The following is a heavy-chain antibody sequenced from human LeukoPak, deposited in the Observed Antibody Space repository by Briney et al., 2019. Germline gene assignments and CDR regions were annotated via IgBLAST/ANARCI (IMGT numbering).Heavy chain of an antibody. Sequence: SETLSLTCTVSGGSIRSYYGSWIRQPPGKGLEWIGNIYDRGSTKYNPSLKSRVTISVDTSKNQFSLRLSSVTAADTAVYYCARGRTFDNWGQGTLVTVSS. J-gene: IGHJ4*02. CDR1: GGSIRSYY. CDR3: ARGRTFDN. V-gene: IGHV4-59*01. CDR2: IYDRGST.